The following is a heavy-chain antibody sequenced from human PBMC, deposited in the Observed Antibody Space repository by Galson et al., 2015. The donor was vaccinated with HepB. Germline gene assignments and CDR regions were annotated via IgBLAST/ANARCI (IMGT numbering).Heavy chain of an antibody. J-gene: IGHJ4*02. D-gene: IGHD2-2*01. CDR3: TRLGDFSGYSSS. CDR2: IRSKASSHAT. Sequence: SLRLSCAASGFTFSGSAIHWVRQASGKGLEWVGRIRSKASSHATAYAASLKGRSTISRDDSKNTAYLHMNRLKTEDTAVYYCTRLGDFSGYSSSWGQGTLVTVSS. V-gene: IGHV3-73*01. CDR1: GFTFSGSA.